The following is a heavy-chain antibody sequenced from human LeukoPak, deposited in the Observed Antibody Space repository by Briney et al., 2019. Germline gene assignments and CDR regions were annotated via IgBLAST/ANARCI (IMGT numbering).Heavy chain of an antibody. CDR2: IYYSGST. D-gene: IGHD2-2*01. V-gene: IGHV4-59*01. J-gene: IGHJ6*03. CDR1: GGSISSYY. Sequence: SETLSLTCTVSGGSISSYYWSWIRQPPGKGLEWIGYIYYSGSTNYNPSLKSRVTISVDTSKNQFSLKLSSVTAADTAVYYCARGQLVVVPVEGYYMDVWGKGTTVTVSS. CDR3: ARGQLVVVPVEGYYMDV.